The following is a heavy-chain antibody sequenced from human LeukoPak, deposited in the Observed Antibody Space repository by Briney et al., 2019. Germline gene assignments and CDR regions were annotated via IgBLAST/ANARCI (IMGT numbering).Heavy chain of an antibody. CDR1: GGSISSGGYY. J-gene: IGHJ5*02. CDR2: IYYSGST. D-gene: IGHD3-10*01. CDR3: ARDRVRGTITYAGFDP. Sequence: SLTLSLTCTVSGGSISSGGYYWSWIRQHPGKGLEWIGYIYYSGSTYYNPSLKSRVAISIDTSKNQFSLKLSSVTAADTAVYYCARDRVRGTITYAGFDPWGQGTLVTVSS. V-gene: IGHV4-31*03.